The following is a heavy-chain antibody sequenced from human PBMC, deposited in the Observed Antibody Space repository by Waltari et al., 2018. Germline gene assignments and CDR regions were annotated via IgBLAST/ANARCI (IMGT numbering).Heavy chain of an antibody. J-gene: IGHJ5*02. CDR2: IKQDGSEK. V-gene: IGHV3-7*01. CDR3: ARERDQDSSYDP. D-gene: IGHD6-6*01. Sequence: EVQLVESGGGLVQPGGALRLSCAASGFTFSSYWMSWVRRSPGKGLEWVANIKQDGSEKYYVDSVKGRFTISRDNAKNSLYLQMNSLRAEDTAVYYCARERDQDSSYDPWGQGTLVTVSS. CDR1: GFTFSSYW.